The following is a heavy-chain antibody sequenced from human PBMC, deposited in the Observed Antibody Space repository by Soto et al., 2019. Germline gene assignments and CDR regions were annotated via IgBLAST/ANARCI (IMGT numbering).Heavy chain of an antibody. D-gene: IGHD3-10*01. V-gene: IGHV1-2*02. CDR3: ARDNYGPLDY. CDR1: GYTFTAYY. CDR2: VDPNSGGT. J-gene: IGHJ4*02. Sequence: QVQLVQSGAEVKKPGASVKVSCRPSGYTFTAYYIHGVRQAPEQGLGWMGWVDPNSGGTREAQNFQGRVTMTRDTSTSTVYMELNWLRSDDTALYYCARDNYGPLDYWGQGTLVTVSS.